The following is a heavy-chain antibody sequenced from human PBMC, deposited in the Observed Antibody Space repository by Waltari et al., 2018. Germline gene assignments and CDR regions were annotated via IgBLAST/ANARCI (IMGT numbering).Heavy chain of an antibody. CDR2: ITNSGAT. V-gene: IGHV3-48*04. Sequence: EEQLVESGGGLIQPGGSLRLSCAASGFPFSSYGISSVRHAQGKGLEWASYITNSGATHYADSLRGRFIVSRDNAKSSLYLQMNSLRAEDTALYYCARGYCGGDCSSSARYVDIWGRGTLVSVSS. CDR1: GFPFSSYG. J-gene: IGHJ2*01. D-gene: IGHD2-21*02. CDR3: ARGYCGGDCSSSARYVDI.